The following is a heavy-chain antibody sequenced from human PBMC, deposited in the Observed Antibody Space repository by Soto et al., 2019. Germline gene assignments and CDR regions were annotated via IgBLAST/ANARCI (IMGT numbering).Heavy chain of an antibody. J-gene: IGHJ2*01. CDR3: ARAPSWWYFDL. Sequence: QVQLEQSGAEEKKPGASVKVSCKASGYTFSTYAMHWVRQAPGQRLEWMGWINAGNGNTKYSQKFQGRVTITRDTSASTAYMELSSLRSEDTAVYYCARAPSWWYFDLWGRGTRVTVSS. CDR2: INAGNGNT. CDR1: GYTFSTYA. V-gene: IGHV1-3*05.